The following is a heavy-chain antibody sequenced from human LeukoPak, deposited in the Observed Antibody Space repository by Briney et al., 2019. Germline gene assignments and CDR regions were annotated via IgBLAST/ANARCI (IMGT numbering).Heavy chain of an antibody. CDR3: AGGPAY. D-gene: IGHD1-14*01. Sequence: GGSLKLSCAASGFTFSGSAMHWVRQASGKGLEWVGRIRSKANSYATAYAASVKGRFTISRDDSENTAYLQMNSLRAEDTAVYYCAGGPAYWGQGNLVTVSS. CDR2: IRSKANSYAT. V-gene: IGHV3-73*01. CDR1: GFTFSGSA. J-gene: IGHJ4*02.